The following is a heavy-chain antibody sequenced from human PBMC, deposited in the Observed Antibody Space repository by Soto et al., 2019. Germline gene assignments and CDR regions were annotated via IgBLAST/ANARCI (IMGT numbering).Heavy chain of an antibody. Sequence: DVQLLESGGGLVQPGGSLRLSCAASGFSFSSYAMVWVRQAPGKGLEWASVISARGGSSYFADSVKGRFTISRDNSKNVLSLEMNSLRAEDTAIYFCAKGSIEYSASVDNWGQGTLVLVSS. CDR3: AKGSIEYSASVDN. J-gene: IGHJ4*02. CDR2: ISARGGSS. V-gene: IGHV3-23*01. D-gene: IGHD4-4*01. CDR1: GFSFSSYA.